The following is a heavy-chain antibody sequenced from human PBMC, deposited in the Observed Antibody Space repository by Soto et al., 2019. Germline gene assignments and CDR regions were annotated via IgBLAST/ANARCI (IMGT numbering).Heavy chain of an antibody. Sequence: EVQLVESGGGLVKPGGSLRLSCEASGFTFRSYSMNWVRQAPGKGLERVSSISTTSTYIYYGDSVKGRFTISRENAKNSLFLQMNSLRAEDTAIYYCAREGDDYGDYKRAFDIWGPGTTVTVSS. D-gene: IGHD4-17*01. V-gene: IGHV3-21*01. CDR1: GFTFRSYS. CDR3: AREGDDYGDYKRAFDI. J-gene: IGHJ3*02. CDR2: ISTTSTYI.